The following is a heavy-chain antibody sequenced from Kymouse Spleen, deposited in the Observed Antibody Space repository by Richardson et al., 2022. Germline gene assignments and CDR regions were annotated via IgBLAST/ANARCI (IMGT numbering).Heavy chain of an antibody. CDR2: IWYDGSNK. Sequence: QVQLVESGGGVVQPGRSLRLSCAASGFTFSSYGMHWVRQAPGKGLEWVAVIWYDGSNKYYADSVKGRFTISRDNSKNTLYLQMNSLRAEDTAVYYCARGPHYYGSAPFDYWGQGTLVTVSS. J-gene: IGHJ4*02. CDR3: ARGPHYYGSAPFDY. D-gene: IGHD3-10*01. V-gene: IGHV3-33*01. CDR1: GFTFSSYG.